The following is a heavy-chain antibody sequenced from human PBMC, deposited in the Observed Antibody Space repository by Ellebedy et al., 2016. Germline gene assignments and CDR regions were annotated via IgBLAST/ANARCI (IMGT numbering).Heavy chain of an antibody. Sequence: GESLKISCEVSGFTFSAHWMHWVRRVPGKGLMWVSRISSDGGDTMYAASVRGRFSITRDNAKNTLYLQMDSLRAEDTSVYYCVRDGRTTADYVYHGMDVWGQGIMVTVSS. J-gene: IGHJ6*02. V-gene: IGHV3-74*03. CDR1: GFTFSAHW. CDR3: VRDGRTTADYVYHGMDV. CDR2: ISSDGGDT. D-gene: IGHD1-1*01.